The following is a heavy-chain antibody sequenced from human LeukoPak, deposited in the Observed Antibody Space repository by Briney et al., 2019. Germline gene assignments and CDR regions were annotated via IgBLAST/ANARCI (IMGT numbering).Heavy chain of an antibody. CDR3: ARHSVPSCSSTSCYHYYYYGMDV. Sequence: RGESLKISCKGSGYIFTGSWIGWVRQMPGKGLEWMGIVYPGDSDTRYSPSFQGQVTISADKSINTAYLQWSSLKASDTAMYYCARHSVPSCSSTSCYHYYYYGMDVWGQGTTVTVSS. J-gene: IGHJ6*02. CDR2: VYPGDSDT. CDR1: GYIFTGSW. D-gene: IGHD2-2*01. V-gene: IGHV5-51*01.